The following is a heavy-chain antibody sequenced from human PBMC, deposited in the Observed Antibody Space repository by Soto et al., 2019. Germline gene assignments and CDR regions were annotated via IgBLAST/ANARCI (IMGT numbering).Heavy chain of an antibody. CDR3: VRRHVSATGIDWFDP. CDR1: GYTFTSYG. CDR2: INAANGDT. J-gene: IGHJ5*02. D-gene: IGHD6-13*01. V-gene: IGHV1-3*01. Sequence: ASVKVSCKASGYTFTSYGIHWVRQAPGQRLEWMGWINAANGDTKYSPKFQGRVTITRDTSASTAYMELSSLRSEDTAVYYCVRRHVSATGIDWFDPWYQGTLVTVSS.